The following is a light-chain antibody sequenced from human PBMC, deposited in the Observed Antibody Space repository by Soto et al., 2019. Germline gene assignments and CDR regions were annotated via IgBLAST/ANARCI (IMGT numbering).Light chain of an antibody. CDR1: QSLSSY. V-gene: IGKV3-11*01. CDR2: DAS. Sequence: EIVLTQSPATLSLSTGDRATLSCRASQSLSSYLAWYQQKPGQAPRLLIYDASNRATGIPARFSGSGSGTDFTLTISSLEPEDFAVYYCQQRSNWLTFGGGTKVDIK. J-gene: IGKJ4*01. CDR3: QQRSNWLT.